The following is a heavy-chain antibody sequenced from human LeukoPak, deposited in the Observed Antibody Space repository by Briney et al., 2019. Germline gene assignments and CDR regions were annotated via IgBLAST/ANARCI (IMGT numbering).Heavy chain of an antibody. CDR2: IDQDANYK. Sequence: GGSLRLSCVASGLTFRHSWMHWVRQAPGKGLEWVANIDQDANYKYYVDSVKGRFTISRDTAKNSLYLQMNSLRVEDTAVYFCAAGNSGCPHWGQGALVTVSS. D-gene: IGHD1-26*01. J-gene: IGHJ4*02. CDR1: GLTFRHSW. V-gene: IGHV3-7*01. CDR3: AAGNSGCPH.